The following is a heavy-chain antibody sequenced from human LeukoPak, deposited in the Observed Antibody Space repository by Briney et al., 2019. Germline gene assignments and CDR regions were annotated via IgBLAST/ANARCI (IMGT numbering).Heavy chain of an antibody. V-gene: IGHV3-21*01. Sequence: GGSLRLSCAASGFTFSSYSMNWVRQAPGKGLEWVSSISSSSSYIYYADSVKGRFTISRDNAKNSLYLQMNSLRAEDTAVYYCAREGGWLPGAFDIWGQGTMVTVSS. CDR3: AREGGWLPGAFDI. CDR2: ISSSSSYI. J-gene: IGHJ3*02. CDR1: GFTFSSYS. D-gene: IGHD6-19*01.